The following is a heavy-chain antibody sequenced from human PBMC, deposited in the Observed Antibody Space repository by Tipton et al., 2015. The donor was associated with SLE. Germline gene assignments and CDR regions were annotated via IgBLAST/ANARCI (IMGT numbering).Heavy chain of an antibody. J-gene: IGHJ4*02. CDR2: VYYTGSA. Sequence: TLSLTCTVSGGSISTSSYYWNWIRQPPGKGLEWLGSVYYTGSAFYNPSLKSRLTLSVDTSKNQFSLNLSSVTAADTAVYYCARDEYRYDTTGYHLLGHFDFWGQGTLVTVSS. CDR3: ARDEYRYDTTGYHLLGHFDF. D-gene: IGHD3-22*01. CDR1: GGSISTSSYY. V-gene: IGHV4-39*07.